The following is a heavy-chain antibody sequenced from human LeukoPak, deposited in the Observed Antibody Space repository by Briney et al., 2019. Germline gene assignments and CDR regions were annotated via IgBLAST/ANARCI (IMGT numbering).Heavy chain of an antibody. V-gene: IGHV1-69*05. Sequence: SVKVSCKASGGTFSSYAISWVRQAPGQGLEWMGRIIPIFGTANYAQKFQGRVTITTDESTSTAFMELSSLRSEDTAVYYCARDQYDSSGYYYYWGQGTLVTVSS. J-gene: IGHJ4*02. D-gene: IGHD3-22*01. CDR3: ARDQYDSSGYYYY. CDR1: GGTFSSYA. CDR2: IIPIFGTA.